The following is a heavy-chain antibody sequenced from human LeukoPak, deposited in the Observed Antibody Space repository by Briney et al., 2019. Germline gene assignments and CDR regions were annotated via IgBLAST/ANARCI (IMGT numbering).Heavy chain of an antibody. V-gene: IGHV3-21*01. CDR1: GFTFSSYS. CDR2: IRTSSSYI. J-gene: IGHJ4*02. CDR3: ARCLEGGDILTGSGY. D-gene: IGHD3-9*01. Sequence: PGGPLRLSCAASGFTFSSYSMNWVRQAPGKGLEWVSSIRTSSSYIYYADSVKGRFTISRDNTKNSLYLQMNSLRAEDTAVYYCARCLEGGDILTGSGYWGQGTLVTVSS.